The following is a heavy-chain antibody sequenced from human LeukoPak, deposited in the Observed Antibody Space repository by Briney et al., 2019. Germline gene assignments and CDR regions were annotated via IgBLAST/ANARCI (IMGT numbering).Heavy chain of an antibody. J-gene: IGHJ5*02. CDR3: ARDYDYNNYGWFDP. V-gene: IGHV1-69*13. D-gene: IGHD4-11*01. CDR1: GGTFSSYA. Sequence: SVKVSCKASGGTFSSYAISWVRQAPGQGLEWMGGIIPIFGTANYAQKFQGRVTITADESTSTAYMELSSLRSEDTAVYYCARDYDYNNYGWFDPWGQGTLVTVSS. CDR2: IIPIFGTA.